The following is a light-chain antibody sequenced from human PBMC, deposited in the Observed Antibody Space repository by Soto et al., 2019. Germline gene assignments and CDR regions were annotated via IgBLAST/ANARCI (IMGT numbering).Light chain of an antibody. CDR3: QQYGSSLWT. V-gene: IGKV3-20*01. Sequence: DIALTQSPGTLSLSPGERATLCCRASQSVSSGLLAWYQHKPGQAPRLLVYGASIRATGIPARFSGSGSGTDFTLTISRLEPEDFAVYYCQQYGSSLWTFGQGTKVDIK. J-gene: IGKJ1*01. CDR2: GAS. CDR1: QSVSSGL.